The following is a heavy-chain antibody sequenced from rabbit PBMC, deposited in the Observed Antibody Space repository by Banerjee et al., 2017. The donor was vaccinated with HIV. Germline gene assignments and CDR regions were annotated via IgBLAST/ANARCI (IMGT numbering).Heavy chain of an antibody. V-gene: IGHV1S45*01. CDR3: ARDLAAVTGWNFGL. CDR2: IYADSSGST. D-gene: IGHD7-1*01. Sequence: QEQLEESGGDLVKPEGPPTPTCTASGFFFSNKYVMCWVRQAPGKGLEWIACIYADSSGSTNYASWAKGRFTISRTSSTTVTLQMTSLTAADTATYFCARDLAAVTGWNFGLWGQGTLVTVS. J-gene: IGHJ3*01. CDR1: GFFFSNKYV.